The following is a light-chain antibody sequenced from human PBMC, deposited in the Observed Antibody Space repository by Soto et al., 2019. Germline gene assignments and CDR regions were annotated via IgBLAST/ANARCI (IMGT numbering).Light chain of an antibody. CDR3: QQSYSTPHT. V-gene: IGKV1-39*01. Sequence: DIQRTQSPSSLSASVGDRVTITCRASQSISSYLNWYQQKPGKAPKLLIYAASSLQSGVPSRFSGSGSGTDFTLTISSLQPEDCATYYCQQSYSTPHTFGQGTKLEIK. CDR1: QSISSY. CDR2: AAS. J-gene: IGKJ2*01.